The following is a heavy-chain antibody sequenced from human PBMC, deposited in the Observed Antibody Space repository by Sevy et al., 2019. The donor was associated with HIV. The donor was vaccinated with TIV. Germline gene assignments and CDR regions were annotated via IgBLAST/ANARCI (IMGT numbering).Heavy chain of an antibody. CDR2: ISSSRKYI. D-gene: IGHD6-13*01. J-gene: IGHJ4*02. CDR3: ARDPAIAAAVTFDN. CDR1: GFIFSSYS. V-gene: IGHV3-21*01. Sequence: GGSLRLSCAASGFIFSSYSINWVRQAPGKGLEWVSSISSSRKYIYYADSVKGRFTISRDNAKNSLYLQMNSLRAEDTAVYYCARDPAIAAAVTFDNWGQGTLVTVSS.